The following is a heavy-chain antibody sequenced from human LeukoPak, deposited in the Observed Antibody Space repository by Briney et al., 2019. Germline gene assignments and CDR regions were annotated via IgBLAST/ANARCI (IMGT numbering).Heavy chain of an antibody. CDR3: ARDPGYEFDY. D-gene: IGHD5-12*01. CDR2: IYTSGST. J-gene: IGHJ4*02. CDR1: TYSISSGYY. V-gene: IGHV4-38-2*02. Sequence: SETLSLTCTVSTYSISSGYYWGWIRQPPGKGLEWIGNIYTSGSTNYNPSLKSRVTMSVDTSKNQFSLKLSSVTAADTAVYYCARDPGYEFDYWGQGTLVTVSS.